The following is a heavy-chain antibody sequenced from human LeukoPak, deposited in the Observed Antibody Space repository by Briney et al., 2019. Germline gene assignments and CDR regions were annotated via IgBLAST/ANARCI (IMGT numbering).Heavy chain of an antibody. V-gene: IGHV4-39*01. D-gene: IGHD2-2*02. Sequence: PSETLSLTCTVSGGSISSSSYYWGWIRQPPGKGLEWIGSIYYSGSTYYNPSLKSRVTISVDTSKNQFSLKLSSVTAADTAVYYCASCPQGTSCYTLYYYYYMDVWGKGTTVTVSS. CDR2: IYYSGST. CDR1: GGSISSSSYY. CDR3: ASCPQGTSCYTLYYYYYMDV. J-gene: IGHJ6*03.